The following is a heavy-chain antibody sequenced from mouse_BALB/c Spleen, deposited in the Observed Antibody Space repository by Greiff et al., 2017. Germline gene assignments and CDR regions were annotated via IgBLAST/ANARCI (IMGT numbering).Heavy chain of an antibody. CDR2: ISSGGSYT. D-gene: IGHD6-2*01. V-gene: IGHV5-6*01. J-gene: IGHJ2*01. CDR3: ARHAVSDLDY. CDR1: GFTFSSYG. Sequence: EVKLVESGGDLVKPGGSLKLSCAASGFTFSSYGMSWVRQTPDKRLEWVATISSGGSYTYYPDSVKGRFTISRDNAKNTLYLQMSSLKSEDTAMYYCARHAVSDLDYWGQGTTLTVSS.